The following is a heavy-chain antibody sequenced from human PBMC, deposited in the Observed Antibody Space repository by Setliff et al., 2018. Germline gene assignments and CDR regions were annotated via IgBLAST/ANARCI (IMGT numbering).Heavy chain of an antibody. Sequence: PSETLSLTCTVSGGSISSSSYYWGWIRQPPGKGLEWIGSIYYSGSTYYNPSLKSRVTISVDTSKNQFSLKLSSVTAADTAVYYCVGLDFTDAFDIWGQGTMVTVS. D-gene: IGHD3-16*01. CDR3: VGLDFTDAFDI. CDR2: IYYSGST. V-gene: IGHV4-39*01. CDR1: GGSISSSSYY. J-gene: IGHJ3*02.